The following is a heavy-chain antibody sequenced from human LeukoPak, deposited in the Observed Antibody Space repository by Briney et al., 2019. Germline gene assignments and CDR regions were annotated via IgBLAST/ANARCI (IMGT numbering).Heavy chain of an antibody. D-gene: IGHD6-19*01. CDR1: GFTVSSNY. V-gene: IGHV3-53*01. CDR3: ARSVGAVAGTFDY. CDR2: IYSGGST. J-gene: IGHJ4*02. Sequence: GGSLRLSCAASGFTVSSNYMSWVRQAPGKGLGWVSVIYSGGSTYYADSVKGRFTISRDNSKNTLYLQMNSLRAEDTAVYYCARSVGAVAGTFDYWGQGTLVTVSS.